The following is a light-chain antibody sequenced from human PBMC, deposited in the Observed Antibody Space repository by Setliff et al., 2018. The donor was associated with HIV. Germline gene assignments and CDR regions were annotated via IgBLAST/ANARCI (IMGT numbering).Light chain of an antibody. V-gene: IGLV1-40*01. CDR1: RSNMGAGYD. CDR2: SNN. J-gene: IGLJ1*01. Sequence: QSALAQPPSVSGAPGQRVTISCTGSRSNMGAGYDVHWYQQLPGTAPKLLIYSNNNRPSGVPDRISGSKSGTSASLAITGLQAEDEADYYCQSYDSSLGGWVFGPGTKVTVL. CDR3: QSYDSSLGGWV.